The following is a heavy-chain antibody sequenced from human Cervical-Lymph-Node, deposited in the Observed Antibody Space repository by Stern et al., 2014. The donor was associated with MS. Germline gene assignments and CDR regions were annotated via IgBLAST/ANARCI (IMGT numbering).Heavy chain of an antibody. D-gene: IGHD5-18*01. Sequence: VQLVQSGAEVKQPGASVKVSCKAYGGTFSSYAISWVRQDPGQGLEWMGGIIPILGTANSAQKFQGRVTITADESTSTAYMELSSLRSEDTAVYYCARAAMVIHYYCYGMDVWGQGTTVTVSS. CDR3: ARAAMVIHYYCYGMDV. V-gene: IGHV1-69*01. CDR2: IIPILGTA. CDR1: GGTFSSYA. J-gene: IGHJ6*02.